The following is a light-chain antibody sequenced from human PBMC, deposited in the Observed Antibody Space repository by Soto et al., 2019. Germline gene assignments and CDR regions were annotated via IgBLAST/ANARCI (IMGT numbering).Light chain of an antibody. CDR3: QQANSFPLT. CDR2: GAS. Sequence: DIQMTQSPSFVSASVGDRVTITCRASQGISRWLAWYQQRPGKAPELLIYGASSLQSGVPSRFSASGSGTAFTRPIGSLQPEDFATSYCQQANSFPLTFGHGTRLEMK. J-gene: IGKJ5*01. V-gene: IGKV1-12*01. CDR1: QGISRW.